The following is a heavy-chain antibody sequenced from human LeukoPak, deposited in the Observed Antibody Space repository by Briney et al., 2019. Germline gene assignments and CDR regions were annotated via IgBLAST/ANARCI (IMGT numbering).Heavy chain of an antibody. Sequence: GGSLRLSCAASGFTFSSNSMNWVRQAPGKGLEWVSSISSSSSYIYYADSVKGRFTISRDNAKNSLYLQMNSLRAEDTAVYYCAKQGIAAEGGYWGQGTLVTVSS. CDR3: AKQGIAAEGGY. CDR1: GFTFSSNS. V-gene: IGHV3-21*01. D-gene: IGHD6-13*01. CDR2: ISSSSSYI. J-gene: IGHJ4*02.